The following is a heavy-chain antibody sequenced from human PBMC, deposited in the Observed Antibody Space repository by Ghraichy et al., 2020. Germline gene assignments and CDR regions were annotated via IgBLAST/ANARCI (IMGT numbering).Heavy chain of an antibody. CDR3: ARFIIGWYYFDF. J-gene: IGHJ4*02. CDR1: GGTISSSRHY. CDR2: ISQSGST. Sequence: SETLSLTCSVSGGTISSSRHYWAWVRQPPGKGLEWIGRISQSGSTDYNSSLTSRVSISVDTSKNQFSLTVSSLTAADTAVYSCARFIIGWYYFDFWGPGTLVSVSS. D-gene: IGHD6-19*01. V-gene: IGHV4-39*01.